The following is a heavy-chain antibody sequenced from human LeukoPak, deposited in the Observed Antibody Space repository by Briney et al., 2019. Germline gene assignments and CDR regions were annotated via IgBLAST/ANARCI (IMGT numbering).Heavy chain of an antibody. Sequence: SQTLSLTCVIAGDIFSSNTAAWDWIRQSPVRGLEWLERTFYGSKLYNDYAGSVKSRITISPDTSKNPFSLHLDSVTPEDTAMYYCARDGWPAFDYWGQGSLVTVSS. D-gene: IGHD2-15*01. CDR3: ARDGWPAFDY. CDR2: TFYGSKLYN. V-gene: IGHV6-1*01. CDR1: GDIFSSNTAA. J-gene: IGHJ4*02.